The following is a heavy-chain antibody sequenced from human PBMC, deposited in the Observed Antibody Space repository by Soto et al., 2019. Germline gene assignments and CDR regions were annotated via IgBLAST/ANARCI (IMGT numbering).Heavy chain of an antibody. CDR1: GASIITDNW. V-gene: IGHV4-4*02. CDR2: IYHSGNT. D-gene: IGHD3-10*01. CDR3: ARASASSKLRGVVIN. J-gene: IGHJ4*02. Sequence: QVQLQESGPGVVKPSGTLSLTCALSGASIITDNWWSWVRQPPGKEMEWIGEIYHSGNTNFNPSVKSRVTISVDTSKNQFSLTVCSVTAADTAIYYCARASASSKLRGVVINWGQGTLVTVSS.